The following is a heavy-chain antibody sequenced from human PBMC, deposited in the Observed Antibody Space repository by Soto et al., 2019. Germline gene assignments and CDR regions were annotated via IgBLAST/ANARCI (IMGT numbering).Heavy chain of an antibody. D-gene: IGHD6-19*01. CDR3: ARPPGYISDWYYFDL. Sequence: QVQLVQSGAEVKKPGASVKVSCEASGYTFIDYYMHWVRQAPGQGFEWMGRISPKSGGTNYAQKFQGRVTMTWDTSLNTADMQLSSLMSEDTAVYYCARPPGYISDWYYFDLWGQGTLVTVSS. V-gene: IGHV1-2*02. CDR1: GYTFIDYY. CDR2: ISPKSGGT. J-gene: IGHJ4*02.